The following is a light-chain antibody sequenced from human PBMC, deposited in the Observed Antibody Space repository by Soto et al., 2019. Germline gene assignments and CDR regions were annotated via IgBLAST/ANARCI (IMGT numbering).Light chain of an antibody. CDR1: QSISSW. Sequence: DIPMTQSPSTLSASVGDRVTITCRASQSISSWLAWYQQKPGEAPNLLIYRASILASGVPSRFSGSGSGTEFTLTISSLQTDDFAAYYCQRYNWYPYSFGQGTKLEIK. CDR2: RAS. V-gene: IGKV1-5*03. J-gene: IGKJ2*03. CDR3: QRYNWYPYS.